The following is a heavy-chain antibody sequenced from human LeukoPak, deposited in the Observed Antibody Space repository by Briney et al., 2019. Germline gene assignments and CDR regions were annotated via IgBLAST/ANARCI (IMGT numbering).Heavy chain of an antibody. V-gene: IGHV3-23*01. CDR1: GFTFSSYA. D-gene: IGHD2-15*01. CDR2: ISGSGGST. CDR3: AKEYCSGGSCYLWEFDY. Sequence: GGSLRLSCAASGFTFSSYAMSWVRQAPGKGLEWVSGISGSGGSTYYADPVKGRFTISRDNSKNTLYLQMNSLRAEDTAVYYCAKEYCSGGSCYLWEFDYWGQGTLVTVSS. J-gene: IGHJ4*02.